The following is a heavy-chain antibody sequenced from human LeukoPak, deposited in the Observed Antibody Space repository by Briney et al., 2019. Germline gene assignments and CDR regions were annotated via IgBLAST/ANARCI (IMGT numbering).Heavy chain of an antibody. CDR2: INHSGST. Sequence: SETLSLTCAVYGGSFSGYYWSWIRQPPGKGLEWIGEINHSGSTNYNPSLKSRVTISVDTSKNQFSLKLSSVTAADTAVYYCASMLLFLEWPRSDPWGQGTLVTVSS. CDR3: ASMLLFLEWPRSDP. D-gene: IGHD3-3*01. J-gene: IGHJ5*02. CDR1: GGSFSGYY. V-gene: IGHV4-34*01.